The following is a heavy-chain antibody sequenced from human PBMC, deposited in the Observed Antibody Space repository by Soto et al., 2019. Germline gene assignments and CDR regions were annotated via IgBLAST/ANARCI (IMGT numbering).Heavy chain of an antibody. J-gene: IGHJ6*02. D-gene: IGHD2-15*01. V-gene: IGHV4-34*01. CDR3: ARGGCSGGIVYSDYYYYYCMYA. CDR2: INHSGST. CDR1: GGSFSGYY. Sequence: SETLALTCAVYGGSFSGYYWSWIRQPPGKGLEWIGEINHSGSTNYNPSLKSRVTISVDTSKNQFSLKLSSVTAADTAVYYCARGGCSGGIVYSDYYYYYCMYARGQGSTVTVS.